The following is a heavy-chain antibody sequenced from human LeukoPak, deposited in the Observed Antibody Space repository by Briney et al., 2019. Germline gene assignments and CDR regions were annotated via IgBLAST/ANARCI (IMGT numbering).Heavy chain of an antibody. CDR2: IKPDGSEK. J-gene: IGHJ4*02. Sequence: SGGSLRLSCAASGFTFSSYWVSWVRQAPGKGLEWVANIKPDGSEKYYVDSVKGRFTISRDNAKNSLYLQMSSLRVEDTALYFCARHNPLWGYWGQGTLVTVSS. CDR1: GFTFSSYW. V-gene: IGHV3-7*04. CDR3: ARHNPLWGY. D-gene: IGHD1-14*01.